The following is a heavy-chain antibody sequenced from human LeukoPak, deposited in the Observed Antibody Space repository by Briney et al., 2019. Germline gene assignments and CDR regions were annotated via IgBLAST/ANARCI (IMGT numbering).Heavy chain of an antibody. CDR2: ISGTGVDT. CDR3: ARLSGTYGTTSRVLDS. Sequence: GGSLRLSCAASGFTFTTYAIIWVRRAPGKGLEWVSAISGTGVDTYYADSVKGRFTISRDNSENTLSLQMNSLRAEDTAVYYCARLSGTYGTTSRVLDSWGQGTLVTVSS. D-gene: IGHD1-1*01. J-gene: IGHJ4*02. CDR1: GFTFTTYA. V-gene: IGHV3-23*01.